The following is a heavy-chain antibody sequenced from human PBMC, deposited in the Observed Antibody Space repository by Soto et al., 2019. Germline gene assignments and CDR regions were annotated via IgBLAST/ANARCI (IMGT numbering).Heavy chain of an antibody. CDR3: ARDLRIAAAGTLYYYYGMDV. V-gene: IGHV1-2*04. CDR1: GYTFTGYY. J-gene: IGHJ6*02. D-gene: IGHD6-13*01. Sequence: ASVKVSCKASGYTFTGYYMHWVRQAPGQGLEWMGWINPNSGGTNYAQKFQGWVTMTRDTSISTAYMELSRPRSDDTAVYYCARDLRIAAAGTLYYYYGMDVWGQGTTVTVSS. CDR2: INPNSGGT.